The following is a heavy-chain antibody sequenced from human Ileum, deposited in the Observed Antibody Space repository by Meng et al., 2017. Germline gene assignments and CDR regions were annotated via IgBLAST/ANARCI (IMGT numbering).Heavy chain of an antibody. Sequence: QVQLQESGPRLVKPSQTLSLTCTVSGGSISSGDYYWSWIRQPPGKGLEWIGYIYYSGSTYYNPSLKSRVTISVDTSKNQFSLKLSSVTAADTAVYYCARENTIFGVVWGSWFDPWGQGTLVTVSS. J-gene: IGHJ5*02. CDR3: ARENTIFGVVWGSWFDP. CDR1: GGSISSGDYY. D-gene: IGHD3-3*01. CDR2: IYYSGST. V-gene: IGHV4-30-4*01.